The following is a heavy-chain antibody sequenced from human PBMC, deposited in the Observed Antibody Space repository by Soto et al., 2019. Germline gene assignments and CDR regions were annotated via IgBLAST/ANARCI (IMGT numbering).Heavy chain of an antibody. Sequence: SETLSLTCTVSCGSISSSSYYWGWIRQPPGKGLEWIGSIYYSGSTYYNPSLKSRVTISVDTSKNQFSLKLSSVTAADTAVYYCARHVGYSYGSYYYYYGMDVWGQGTTVTVSS. CDR2: IYYSGST. CDR3: ARHVGYSYGSYYYYYGMDV. CDR1: CGSISSSSYY. J-gene: IGHJ6*02. D-gene: IGHD5-18*01. V-gene: IGHV4-39*01.